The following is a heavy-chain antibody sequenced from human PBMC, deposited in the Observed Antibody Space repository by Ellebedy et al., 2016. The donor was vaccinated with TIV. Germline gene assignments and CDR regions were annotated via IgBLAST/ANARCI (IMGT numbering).Heavy chain of an antibody. J-gene: IGHJ2*01. D-gene: IGHD3-10*01. CDR2: SGAAGDT. CDR3: ARGGPGGDNWFFGL. CDR1: GFSLTGSD. Sequence: GESLKISCAASGFSLTGSDLHWVRRPAGKGLEWVSASGAAGDTYYPDSVRGRFTISRESAKNSFYLQMNSLTAGDTAVYSCARGGPGGDNWFFGLWGRGTRVTVSS. V-gene: IGHV3-13*01.